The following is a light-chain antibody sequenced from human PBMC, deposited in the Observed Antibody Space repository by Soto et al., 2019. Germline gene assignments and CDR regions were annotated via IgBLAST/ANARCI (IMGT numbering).Light chain of an antibody. CDR2: SNN. CDR1: SSNIGSNT. CDR3: AAWEDSLNGAV. Sequence: QSVLTQPPSASGTPGQRVTISCSGSSSNIGSNTVNWYQQLPGTAPKLLIDSNNQRPSGVPDRFSGSKSGTSASLAISGLQSEDEADYYWAAWEDSLNGAVFGGGTQLTVL. V-gene: IGLV1-44*01. J-gene: IGLJ7*01.